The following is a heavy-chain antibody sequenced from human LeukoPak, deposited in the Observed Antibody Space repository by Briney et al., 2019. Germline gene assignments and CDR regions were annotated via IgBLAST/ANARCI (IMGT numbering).Heavy chain of an antibody. J-gene: IGHJ4*02. CDR1: GFTFSSYW. Sequence: GSLRLSCAASGFTFSSYWMSWIRQPPGKGLEWIGEINHIGSTNYNPSLKSRVTISVDRSKNQFSLKLRSVTAADSTDYYCARSPAGTTSHRGIFDYWGQGILVTVSS. D-gene: IGHD3-10*01. CDR2: INHIGST. CDR3: ARSPAGTTSHRGIFDY. V-gene: IGHV4-34*01.